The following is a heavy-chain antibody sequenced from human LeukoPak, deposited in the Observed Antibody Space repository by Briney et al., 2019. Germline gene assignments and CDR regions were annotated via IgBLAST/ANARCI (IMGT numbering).Heavy chain of an antibody. Sequence: SETLSLTCTVSGGSISSYYWSWIRQPPGKGLEWIGYIYYSGSTNYNPSLKSRVTISVDTSKNQFSLKLSSVTAADTAVYYCPRLKTQQLVYYYGMDVWGQGTTVTVSS. J-gene: IGHJ6*02. CDR1: GGSISSYY. V-gene: IGHV4-59*08. CDR2: IYYSGST. CDR3: PRLKTQQLVYYYGMDV. D-gene: IGHD6-13*01.